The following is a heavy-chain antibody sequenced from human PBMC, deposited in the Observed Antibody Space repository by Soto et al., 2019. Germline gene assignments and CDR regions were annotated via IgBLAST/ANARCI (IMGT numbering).Heavy chain of an antibody. CDR2: IDWDDDK. V-gene: IGHV2-70*01. D-gene: IGHD3-16*02. CDR1: GFSLSTSGMC. CDR3: ARQRRGYVWGSYPPAVYGMDV. J-gene: IGHJ6*02. Sequence: SGPTLVNPTQTLTLTCTFSGFSLSTSGMCVSWIRQPPGKALEWLALIDWDDDKYYSTSLKTRLTISKDTSKNQVVLTMTNMDPVDTATYYCARQRRGYVWGSYPPAVYGMDVWGQGTTVTVSS.